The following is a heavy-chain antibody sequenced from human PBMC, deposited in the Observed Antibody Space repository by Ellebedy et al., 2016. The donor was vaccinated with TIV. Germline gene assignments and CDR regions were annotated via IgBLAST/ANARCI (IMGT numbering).Heavy chain of an antibody. V-gene: IGHV5-51*01. CDR1: GYSFTSYW. Sequence: GESLKISCKGSGYSFTSYWIGWVRQMPGKGLEWIGIIYPGDSDTRYSPSFQGQVTISADKSISTAYLQWSSLNASDTAMYYCARCSLYLGQVTPPRYWGQGTLVTVSS. CDR3: ARCSLYLGQVTPPRY. CDR2: IYPGDSDT. J-gene: IGHJ4*02. D-gene: IGHD4-23*01.